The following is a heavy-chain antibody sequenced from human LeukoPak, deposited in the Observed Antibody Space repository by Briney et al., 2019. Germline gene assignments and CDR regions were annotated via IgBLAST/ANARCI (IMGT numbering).Heavy chain of an antibody. CDR3: ARGYYDSSGSGYFDY. Sequence: SETLSLTCTVSGGSISSYYWSWIRQPPGKGLEWIGYIYYSGSTNYNPSLKSRVTISVDTSKNQFSLKLSSVTAADTAVYYCARGYYDSSGSGYFDYWGQGTLVTVSS. CDR1: GGSISSYY. V-gene: IGHV4-59*08. J-gene: IGHJ4*02. D-gene: IGHD3-22*01. CDR2: IYYSGST.